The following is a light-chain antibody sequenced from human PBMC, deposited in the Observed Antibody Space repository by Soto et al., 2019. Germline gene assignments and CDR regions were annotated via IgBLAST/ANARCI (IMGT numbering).Light chain of an antibody. Sequence: EIVLTQSPATLSLSPGERATLSCGASQRVSSDFLAWYQQKPGLAPRLLIFDASIRATGIPDRFSGSGSGTSCTLNISRLEPEDCAVYSCQQYGTSPPQTVGQGTKLEIK. CDR3: QQYGTSPPQT. J-gene: IGKJ1*01. CDR1: QRVSSDF. CDR2: DAS. V-gene: IGKV3D-20*01.